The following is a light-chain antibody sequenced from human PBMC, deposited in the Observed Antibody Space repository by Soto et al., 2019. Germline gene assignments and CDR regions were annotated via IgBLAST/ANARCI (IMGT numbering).Light chain of an antibody. CDR2: GAS. CDR1: QSVSSN. CDR3: QQYNNWPTVT. Sequence: EIVITQSPATLSVSPGERATLSCRASQSVSSNLAWYQQKPGQAPRLLIYGASTRANGIPARFSGSRSGTEFTLTISSLQSEDFAAYYCQQYNNWPTVTFGQGTKVDI. J-gene: IGKJ1*01. V-gene: IGKV3-15*01.